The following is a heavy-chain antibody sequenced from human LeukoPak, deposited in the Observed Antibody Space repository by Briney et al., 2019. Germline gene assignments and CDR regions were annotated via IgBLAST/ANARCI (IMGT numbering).Heavy chain of an antibody. J-gene: IGHJ3*02. D-gene: IGHD4-17*01. CDR1: GFTFSSYA. CDR3: AREKHDYDDAFDI. CDR2: ISSNGGST. Sequence: PGGSLRPSCAASGFTFSSYAMHWVRQAPGKGLEYVSAISSNGGSTYYANSVKGRFTISRDDSKNTLYLQMGSLRAEDMAVYYCAREKHDYDDAFDIWGQGTMVTVSS. V-gene: IGHV3-64*01.